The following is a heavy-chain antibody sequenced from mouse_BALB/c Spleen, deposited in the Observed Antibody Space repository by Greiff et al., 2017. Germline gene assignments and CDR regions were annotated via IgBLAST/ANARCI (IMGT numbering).Heavy chain of an antibody. J-gene: IGHJ3*01. CDR2: ISDGGSYT. Sequence: DVKLVESGGGLVKPGGSLKLSCAASGFTFSDYYMYWVRQTPEKRLEWVATISDGGSYTYYPDSVKGRFTISRDNAKNNLYLQMSSLKSEDTAMYYCARGDLSMSRAWFAYWGQGTLVTVSA. CDR3: ARGDLSMSRAWFAY. CDR1: GFTFSDYY. D-gene: IGHD2-3*01. V-gene: IGHV5-4*02.